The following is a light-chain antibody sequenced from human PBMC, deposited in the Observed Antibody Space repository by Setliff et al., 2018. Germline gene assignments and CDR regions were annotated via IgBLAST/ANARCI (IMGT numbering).Light chain of an antibody. Sequence: QSALTQPAAVSGSPGRSITISCAGTSSDVGGYNYVSWYQQHPGKAPKLMIYEVTKRPSGVSDRFSGSKSGNTASLTISGLQAEDEADYYCLSYTSKSTHALFAGGTKVTVL. CDR3: LSYTSKSTHAL. CDR2: EVT. V-gene: IGLV2-14*03. J-gene: IGLJ2*01. CDR1: SSDVGGYNY.